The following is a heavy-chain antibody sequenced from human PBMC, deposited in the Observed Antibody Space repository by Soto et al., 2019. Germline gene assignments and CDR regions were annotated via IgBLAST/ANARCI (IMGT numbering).Heavy chain of an antibody. CDR3: PKAYPPHSYSSGWSPYYSSGMDV. CDR1: GFTFSSYA. J-gene: IGHJ6*02. Sequence: EVQLLESGGGLVQPGGSLRLSCAASGFTFSSYAMSWVRQAPGKGLEWFSAISGSAGSAYYADSVKGRFTISRDNSKNTLYMPMSSLRAEDTAVYHCPKAYPPHSYSSGWSPYYSSGMDVWGQGNTVTVSS. CDR2: ISGSAGSA. V-gene: IGHV3-23*01. D-gene: IGHD6-19*01.